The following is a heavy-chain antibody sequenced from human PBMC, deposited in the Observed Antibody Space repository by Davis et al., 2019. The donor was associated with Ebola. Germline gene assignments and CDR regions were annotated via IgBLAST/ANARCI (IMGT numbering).Heavy chain of an antibody. CDR3: ASPQRVRVLRVY. J-gene: IGHJ4*02. CDR1: GTTFGYYG. CDR2: ISSSSSYI. D-gene: IGHD3-10*01. V-gene: IGHV3-21*01. Sequence: ESLKISCPASGTTFGYYGMTCVRQATGKGLEWVSSISSSSSYIYYADSVKGRFTISIDNAKNSLYLQMNSLRAEDTAGYYCASPQRVRVLRVYLGQRTLVTVSS.